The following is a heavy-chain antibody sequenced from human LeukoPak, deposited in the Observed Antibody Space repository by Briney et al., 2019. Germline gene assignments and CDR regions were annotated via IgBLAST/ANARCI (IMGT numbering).Heavy chain of an antibody. CDR2: ISSSSSYI. V-gene: IGHV3-21*04. CDR3: AKTRWGYCSGGSCLAFDY. D-gene: IGHD2-15*01. J-gene: IGHJ4*02. Sequence: GGSLRLSCAASGFTFSSYSMNWVRQAPGRGLEWVSSISSSSSYIYYADSVKGRFTISRDNAKNSLYLQMNSLRAEDTALYYCAKTRWGYCSGGSCLAFDYWGQGTLVTVSS. CDR1: GFTFSSYS.